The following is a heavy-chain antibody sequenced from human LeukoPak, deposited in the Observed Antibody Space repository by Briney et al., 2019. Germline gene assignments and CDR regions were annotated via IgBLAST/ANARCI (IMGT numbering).Heavy chain of an antibody. CDR2: IYYSGST. V-gene: IGHV4-39*07. J-gene: IGHJ6*03. CDR3: ARDTGFHMDV. D-gene: IGHD4-17*01. CDR1: GGSISSSSYY. Sequence: LETLSLTCTVSGGSISSSSYYWGWIRQPPGKGLEWIGSIYYSGSTYYNPSLKSRVTISVDTSKNQFSLKLSSVTAADTAVYYCARDTGFHMDVWGKGTTVTVSS.